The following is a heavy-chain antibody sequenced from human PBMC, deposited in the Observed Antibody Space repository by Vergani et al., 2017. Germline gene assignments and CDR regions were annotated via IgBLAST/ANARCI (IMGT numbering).Heavy chain of an antibody. J-gene: IGHJ2*01. CDR2: IDPSDSYT. CDR3: ARDRVGSSTSCYSCWYFDL. Sequence: EVQLVQSGAEVKKPGESLRISCKGSGYSFTSYWISWVRQMPGKGLEWMGRIDPSDSYTNYSPSFQGHVTIPADKSISTAYLQWSSLKASDTAMYYCARDRVGSSTSCYSCWYFDLWGRGTLVTVSS. D-gene: IGHD2-2*02. V-gene: IGHV5-10-1*03. CDR1: GYSFTSYW.